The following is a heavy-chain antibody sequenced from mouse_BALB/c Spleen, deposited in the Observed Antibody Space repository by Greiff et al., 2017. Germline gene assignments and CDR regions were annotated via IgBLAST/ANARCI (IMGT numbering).Heavy chain of an antibody. J-gene: IGHJ3*01. V-gene: IGHV2-9*02. Sequence: VQGVESGPGLVAPSQSLSITCTVSGFSLTSYGVHWVRQPPGKGLEWLGVIWAGGSTNYNSALMSRLSISKDNSKSQVFLKMNSLQTDDTAMYYCAREGYDYDPFAYWGQGTLVTVSA. CDR1: GFSLTSYG. CDR3: AREGYDYDPFAY. CDR2: IWAGGST. D-gene: IGHD2-4*01.